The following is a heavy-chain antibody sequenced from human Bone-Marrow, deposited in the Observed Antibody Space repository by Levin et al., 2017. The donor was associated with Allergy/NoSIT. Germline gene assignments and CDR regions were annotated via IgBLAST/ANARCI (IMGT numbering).Heavy chain of an antibody. CDR2: ISAYNGNT. J-gene: IGHJ5*02. D-gene: IGHD5-12*01. V-gene: IGHV1-18*01. Sequence: ASVKVSCKASGDTFSHLSFSWVRQAPGQGLVWMAWISAYNGNTHYAQRFKDRVTLTTDTSTSTVYMELRSLTSDDTAVYYCARDPDSGFDAWGQGALVTVSS. CDR1: GDTFSHLS. CDR3: ARDPDSGFDA.